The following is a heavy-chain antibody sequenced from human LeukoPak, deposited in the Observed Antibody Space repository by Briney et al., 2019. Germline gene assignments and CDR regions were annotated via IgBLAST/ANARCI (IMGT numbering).Heavy chain of an antibody. CDR1: GFTFSSYW. D-gene: IGHD3-10*01. J-gene: IGHJ4*02. V-gene: IGHV3-74*01. Sequence: GGSLRLSCAASGFTFSSYWMHWVRQAPGKGLVWVSRINSDGSITTYADSVKGRFTISRDNAKNTLYLQMNSLRAEDTAVYYCARGRYGSDFDYWGQGTLDTVSS. CDR2: INSDGSIT. CDR3: ARGRYGSDFDY.